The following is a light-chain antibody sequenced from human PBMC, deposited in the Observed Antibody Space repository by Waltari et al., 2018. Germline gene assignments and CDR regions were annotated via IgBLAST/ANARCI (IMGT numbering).Light chain of an antibody. CDR3: QQYGSSLLT. Sequence: EVVLTQSPGTLSLSPGERATLSCRTSQSVNKNYLAWYQQKPGQAPRLLIYGASSRATGIPDRFSGSGSGTDFTLAISRLEPEDFAVYYCQQYGSSLLTFGGGTKVEIK. CDR1: QSVNKNY. V-gene: IGKV3-20*01. CDR2: GAS. J-gene: IGKJ4*01.